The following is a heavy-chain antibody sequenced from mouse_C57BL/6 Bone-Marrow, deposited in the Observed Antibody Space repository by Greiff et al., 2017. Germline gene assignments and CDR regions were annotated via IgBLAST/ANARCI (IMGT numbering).Heavy chain of an antibody. V-gene: IGHV1-69*01. CDR1: GYTFPSYW. CDR3: GREGGYWAWFAY. J-gene: IGHJ3*01. CDR2: IDPSDSYT. D-gene: IGHD4-1*01. Sequence: QVQLQQPGAELVMPGASVKLSCKSSGYTFPSYWMHWVKQRPGQGLEWIGEIDPSDSYTNYNQTFKGKSTLPVDKSSSKAYMQLSSRTAEDSAVYYCGREGGYWAWFAYWGQGTLVTVSA.